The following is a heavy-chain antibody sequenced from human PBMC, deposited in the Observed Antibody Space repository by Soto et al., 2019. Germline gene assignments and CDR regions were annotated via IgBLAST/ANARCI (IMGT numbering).Heavy chain of an antibody. D-gene: IGHD5-12*01. CDR1: GGSVSRDSAYY. CDR2: IYFNGYT. CDR3: ARHPSSGYRQF. Sequence: PSETLSLTCTVSGGSVSRDSAYYWAWIRQSPGKGLQWIGSIYFNGYTYYHPSLKSRVIISADTSKNQFSLRLSSVTAADTAVYYCARHPSSGYRQFWGQGALVTVSS. V-gene: IGHV4-39*01. J-gene: IGHJ4*02.